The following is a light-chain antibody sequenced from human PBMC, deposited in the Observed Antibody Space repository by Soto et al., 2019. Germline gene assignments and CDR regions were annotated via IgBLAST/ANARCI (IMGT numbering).Light chain of an antibody. CDR2: EVT. J-gene: IGLJ3*02. V-gene: IGLV2-8*01. CDR3: TSYVGNDIWV. Sequence: QSALTQPPSASGSPGQSVTISCTGTSSDVGAYKYVSWYQQYPGKAPKLMIYEVTKRPSGVPDRFSGSKSGNTASLTVSGLQAEDEADYYCTSYVGNDIWVFGGGTKLTGL. CDR1: SSDVGAYKY.